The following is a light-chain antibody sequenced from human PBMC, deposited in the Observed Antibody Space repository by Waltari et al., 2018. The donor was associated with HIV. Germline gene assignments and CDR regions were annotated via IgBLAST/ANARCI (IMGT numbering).Light chain of an antibody. Sequence: QAGLTQPPSVSKGLRQTATLTCTGDSNNVGNQGVAWLQQHQGHPPKLLSYRNNKRPAGISERFSASRSGHTASLTITGLQPEDEADYYCSAWDSSLSARVFGGGTKLTVL. CDR2: RNN. V-gene: IGLV10-54*04. J-gene: IGLJ3*02. CDR1: SNNVGNQG. CDR3: SAWDSSLSARV.